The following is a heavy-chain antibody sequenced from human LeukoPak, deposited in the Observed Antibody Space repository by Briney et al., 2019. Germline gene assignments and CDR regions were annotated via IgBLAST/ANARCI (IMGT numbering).Heavy chain of an antibody. CDR1: GYTFTGYY. Sequence: ASVKVSCKSSGYTFTGYYIHWVRQAPEQGHEWLGWLNPNGGDTNYAQKFQGRVSMTRYTSISTAYMELNSLSVEDTAVYYCARKTDHQTGGDYWGQGTLVTVST. CDR3: ARKTDHQTGGDY. V-gene: IGHV1-2*02. D-gene: IGHD1-1*01. J-gene: IGHJ4*02. CDR2: LNPNGGDT.